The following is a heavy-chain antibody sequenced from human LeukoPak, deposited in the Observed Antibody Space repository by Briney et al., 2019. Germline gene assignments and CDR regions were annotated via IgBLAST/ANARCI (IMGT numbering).Heavy chain of an antibody. D-gene: IGHD2-8*01. CDR1: GFSFDDYA. Sequence: PGGSLRLSCAASGFSFDDYAMHWVRQAPGKGLEWVSLITWDGGTTYYADSVKGRFTISRDNSKNSLYLQVNSLRVEDTALYYCAKSGLVDDYYYYTDVWGVGTTVTVSS. CDR2: ITWDGGTT. J-gene: IGHJ6*03. V-gene: IGHV3-43D*03. CDR3: AKSGLVDDYYYYTDV.